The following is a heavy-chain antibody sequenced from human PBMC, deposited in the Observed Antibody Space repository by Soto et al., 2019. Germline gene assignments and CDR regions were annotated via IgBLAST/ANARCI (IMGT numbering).Heavy chain of an antibody. J-gene: IGHJ5*02. CDR3: ARQPTTGDTDLWFDP. D-gene: IGHD2-21*01. CDR1: GGSISSYY. V-gene: IGHV4-59*08. Sequence: SETLSLTCAVSGGSISSYYWSWIRQAPGKGLEWIGYISDSGKAYYNPSLTTRVTISVDTSEKQFSLELSSVTAADTAVYYCARQPTTGDTDLWFDPWGQGTLVTVSP. CDR2: ISDSGKA.